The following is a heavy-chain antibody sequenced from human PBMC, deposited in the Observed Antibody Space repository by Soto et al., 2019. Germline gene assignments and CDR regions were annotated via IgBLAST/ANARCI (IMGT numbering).Heavy chain of an antibody. CDR2: IYPGDHET. CDR1: GYTFSNFW. V-gene: IGHV5-51*01. CDR3: ARCPRRRPYFAY. J-gene: IGHJ4*02. Sequence: PGESLKISCQCSGYTFSNFWIGWVRQLPGKGLEWMGIIYPGDHETRYSPSFHGKVTISADKSINTAYLQWNSLEASDTALYFCARCPRRRPYFAYWGQGARVTGSS.